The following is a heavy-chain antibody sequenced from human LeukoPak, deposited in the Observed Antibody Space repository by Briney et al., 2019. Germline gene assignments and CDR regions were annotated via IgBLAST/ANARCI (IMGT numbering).Heavy chain of an antibody. D-gene: IGHD2/OR15-2a*01. V-gene: IGHV1-24*01. CDR1: GYTLTDLS. CDR2: FDPEDGKR. Sequence: ASVKVSCKVSGYTLTDLSMHWVRQAPGKGLEWMGGFDPEDGKRIFAEKFQGRVTMTEDTSTDTAYIELSSLTSEDTAVYYCSTLLSTNYLDHWGQGTLVTVSS. J-gene: IGHJ4*02. CDR3: STLLSTNYLDH.